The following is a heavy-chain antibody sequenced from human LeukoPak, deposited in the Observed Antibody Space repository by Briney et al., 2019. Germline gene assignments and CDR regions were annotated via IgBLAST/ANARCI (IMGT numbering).Heavy chain of an antibody. CDR2: IEYSGGSA. V-gene: IGHV3-23*01. CDR3: SGTSGLYGIS. J-gene: IGHJ4*02. Sequence: GGSLRLSCIVSGFTLSSYEMCWVRQAPGKGLEWVAGIEYSGGSAYYADSVKGRFSISREDSNNTRYLELNSLRAEDTALCFCSGTSGLYGISWGQGTLVTVSS. CDR1: GFTLSSYE. D-gene: IGHD6-19*01.